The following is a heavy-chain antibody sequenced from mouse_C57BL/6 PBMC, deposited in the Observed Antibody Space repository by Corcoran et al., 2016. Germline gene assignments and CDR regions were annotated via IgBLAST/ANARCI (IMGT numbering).Heavy chain of an antibody. Sequence: QIQLVQSGPELKKPGETVKISCKASGYTFTTYGMSWVKQAPGKGLKWMGWINTYSGVPTYADDFKGRFAFSLETSASTAYLQINNRKNEDTATYFCARDYGSSTTWFAYWGQGTLVTVSA. CDR3: ARDYGSSTTWFAY. J-gene: IGHJ3*01. V-gene: IGHV9-3*01. CDR2: INTYSGVP. CDR1: GYTFTTYG. D-gene: IGHD1-1*01.